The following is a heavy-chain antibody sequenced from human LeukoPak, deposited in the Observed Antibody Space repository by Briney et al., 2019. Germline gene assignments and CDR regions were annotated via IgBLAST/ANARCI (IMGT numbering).Heavy chain of an antibody. CDR2: ISGDGGST. D-gene: IGHD3-10*01. Sequence: GGSLRLSCAASGFTFDDYAMHWVRQAPGKGLEWVSLISGDGGSTYYADSVKGRFTISRDNSKNSLYLQMNSLRTEDTALYYCAKDMVIHDTMVRGVMIYYYYYGMDVWGQGTTVTVSS. CDR1: GFTFDDYA. CDR3: AKDMVIHDTMVRGVMIYYYYYGMDV. J-gene: IGHJ6*02. V-gene: IGHV3-43*02.